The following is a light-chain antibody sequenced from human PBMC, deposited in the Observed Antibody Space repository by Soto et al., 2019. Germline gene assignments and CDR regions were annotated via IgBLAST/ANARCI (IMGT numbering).Light chain of an antibody. CDR2: STN. CDR1: SGSVSTDNY. J-gene: IGLJ3*02. CDR3: VLYMGRGISM. V-gene: IGLV8-61*01. Sequence: QTVVTQEPSLSVSPAGTVTLTCDLNSGSVSTDNYPSWYQQTPGQAPRTLIYSTNTRSSGVPDRFSGSILGSKAALTIAGAQADDESDYYCVLYMGRGISMFGGGTKLTVL.